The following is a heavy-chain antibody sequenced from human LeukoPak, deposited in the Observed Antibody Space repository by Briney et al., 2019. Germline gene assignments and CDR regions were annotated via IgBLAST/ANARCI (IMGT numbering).Heavy chain of an antibody. CDR3: AKVVTSGSYYYFDF. Sequence: GGSLRLSCAASGFTFSSYAMIWVRQAPGKGLVWVSAIRNSGSDTYYPDSVRGRFTISRDNSKNTLSLQMNSLRAEDTAIYYCAKVVTSGSYYYFDFWGQGTLVTVSS. J-gene: IGHJ4*02. V-gene: IGHV3-23*01. CDR2: IRNSGSDT. CDR1: GFTFSSYA. D-gene: IGHD1-26*01.